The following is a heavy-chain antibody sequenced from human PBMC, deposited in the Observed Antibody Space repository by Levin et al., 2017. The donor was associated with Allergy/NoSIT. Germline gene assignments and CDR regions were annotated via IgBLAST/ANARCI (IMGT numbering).Heavy chain of an antibody. CDR3: AREGRNLVPYSFDN. Sequence: ASVKVSCKTFGYTFSSFTMNWVRQAPGQGLEWMGWINTNTGNPTYAQGFTGRFVFSLDTSVSTAYLQISSLRADDTAVYYCAREGRNLVPYSFDNWGQGTLVTVSS. J-gene: IGHJ4*02. CDR2: INTNTGNP. D-gene: IGHD4-11*01. CDR1: GYTFSSFT. V-gene: IGHV7-4-1*02.